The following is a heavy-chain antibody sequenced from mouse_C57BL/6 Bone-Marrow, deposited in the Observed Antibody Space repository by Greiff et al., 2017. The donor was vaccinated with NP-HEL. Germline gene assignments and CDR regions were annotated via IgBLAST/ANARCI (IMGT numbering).Heavy chain of an antibody. Sequence: VQLQQSGAELVRPGASVKLSCTASGFNIKDDYMHWVKQRPEQGLEWIGWIDPENGDTEYASKFQGKATITADTSSNTAYLQLSSLISEDTAVYYCTTDGYSFAYWGQGTLVTVSA. CDR2: IDPENGDT. CDR1: GFNIKDDY. CDR3: TTDGYSFAY. D-gene: IGHD2-3*01. V-gene: IGHV14-4*01. J-gene: IGHJ3*01.